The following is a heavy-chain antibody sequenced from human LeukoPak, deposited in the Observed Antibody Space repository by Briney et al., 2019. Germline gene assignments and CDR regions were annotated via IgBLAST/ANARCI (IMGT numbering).Heavy chain of an antibody. CDR2: ISSSSSYI. V-gene: IGHV3-21*01. Sequence: GGSLRLSCAASGFTFSSYSMNWVRQALGKGLEWVSSISSSSSYIYYADSVKGRFTISRDNAKNSLYLQMNSLRAEDTAVYYCARDSRITMVRGGGNWFDPWGQGTLVTVSS. CDR3: ARDSRITMVRGGGNWFDP. D-gene: IGHD3-10*01. CDR1: GFTFSSYS. J-gene: IGHJ5*02.